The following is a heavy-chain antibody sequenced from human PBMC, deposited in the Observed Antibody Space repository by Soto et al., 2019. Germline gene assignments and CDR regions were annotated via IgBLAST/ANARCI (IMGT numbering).Heavy chain of an antibody. J-gene: IGHJ4*02. D-gene: IGHD5-18*01. CDR2: IYYSGST. Sequence: PSETLSLTCTVSGGSISSEGYYWSWFRQLPGKGLEWIGDIYYSGSTYYNPSLKSRLTISGDASKNQFSLKLGSVTAADTALYYCARGRGYNYGPYYFDFWGQGTLVTVSS. V-gene: IGHV4-31*03. CDR1: GGSISSEGYY. CDR3: ARGRGYNYGPYYFDF.